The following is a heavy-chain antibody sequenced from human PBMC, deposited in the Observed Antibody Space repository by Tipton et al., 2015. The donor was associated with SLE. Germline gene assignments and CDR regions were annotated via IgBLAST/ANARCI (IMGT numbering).Heavy chain of an antibody. Sequence: TLSLTCTVSGGSISSGYYWGWIRQPPGKGLEWIGSIYHSGSTYYNPSLKSRVTISVDTSKNQFSLKLSSVTAADTAVYYCARDRDWNDVSMAFDIWGQGTMVTVSS. D-gene: IGHD1-1*01. V-gene: IGHV4-38-2*02. J-gene: IGHJ3*02. CDR1: GGSISSGYY. CDR2: IYHSGST. CDR3: ARDRDWNDVSMAFDI.